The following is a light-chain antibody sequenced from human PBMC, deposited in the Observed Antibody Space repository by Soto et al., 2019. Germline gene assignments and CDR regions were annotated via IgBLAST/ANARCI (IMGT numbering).Light chain of an antibody. CDR2: GAS. CDR3: QQYNNWPPWT. CDR1: QSVSSN. Sequence: ERVMTPSPAPLSVSPGERATPSCRARQSVSSNLAWYQQKPGQAPRLLIYGASTRATGIPARFSGSGSGTEFTLTISSLQSEDFAVYYCQQYNNWPPWTFGQGTKVDIK. V-gene: IGKV3-15*01. J-gene: IGKJ1*01.